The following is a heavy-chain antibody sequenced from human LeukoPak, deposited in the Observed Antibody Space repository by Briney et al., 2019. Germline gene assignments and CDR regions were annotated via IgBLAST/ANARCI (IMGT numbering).Heavy chain of an antibody. V-gene: IGHV4-4*09. CDR2: IFPSGSA. Sequence: SETLSLTCTVSGGSISSYSWSWIRQSPVKGLEWIGYIFPSGSAFYNPSLESRVTISPDTSENQFSLTLSSVTAADTAVYYCARRNHYFYYMDVWGKGTTVTVSS. CDR3: ARRNHYFYYMDV. J-gene: IGHJ6*03. CDR1: GGSISSYS.